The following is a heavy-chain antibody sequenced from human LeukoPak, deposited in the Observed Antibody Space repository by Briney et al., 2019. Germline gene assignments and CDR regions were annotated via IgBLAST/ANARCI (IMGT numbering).Heavy chain of an antibody. V-gene: IGHV1-46*01. CDR1: GYTFTNYY. J-gene: IGHJ4*02. CDR2: INPTGDST. Sequence: ASVKVSFKASGYTFTNYYIHWVRQAPGQGLEWMGIINPTGDSTTYAQKFQGRVTMTRDTSTNTVYMELSSLRSDDTAVYYCARHPSPQLHHFDYWGQGTLVTVSS. CDR3: ARHPSPQLHHFDY. D-gene: IGHD2-2*01.